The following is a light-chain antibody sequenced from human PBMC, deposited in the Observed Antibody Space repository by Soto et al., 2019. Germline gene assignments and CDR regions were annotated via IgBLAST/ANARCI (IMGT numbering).Light chain of an antibody. J-gene: IGKJ2*03. CDR3: QQRTNWPPFS. Sequence: EIVLTQSPATLSLSPGERATLSCRASQSVDSYLAWFQQKPGQPPKLLIYEASNRAVGIPARFSGSGSGTDFTLTISSLEPEDFADYYCQQRTNWPPFSFGQGTKLEMK. V-gene: IGKV3-11*01. CDR2: EAS. CDR1: QSVDSY.